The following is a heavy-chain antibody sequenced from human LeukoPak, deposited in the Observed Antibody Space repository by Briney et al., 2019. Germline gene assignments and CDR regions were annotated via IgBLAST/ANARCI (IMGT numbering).Heavy chain of an antibody. Sequence: SETLSLTCTVSGGSISSYYWSWIRQPPGEGLEWIGYIYSSGSTNYNPSLKSRVTISLDTSKNQISLKLSSVTAADTAVYYCARHTTVVPPHYFDYWGQGTLVTVSS. CDR1: GGSISSYY. D-gene: IGHD4-23*01. CDR2: IYSSGST. J-gene: IGHJ4*02. CDR3: ARHTTVVPPHYFDY. V-gene: IGHV4-59*08.